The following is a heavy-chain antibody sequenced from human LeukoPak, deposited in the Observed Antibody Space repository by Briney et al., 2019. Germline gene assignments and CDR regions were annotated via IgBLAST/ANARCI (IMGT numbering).Heavy chain of an antibody. V-gene: IGHV4-39*01. CDR1: GGSISSSSYY. CDR3: ARLSGRIAARYLDY. Sequence: PSETLSLTCTVSGGSISSSSYYWGWIRQPPGKGLEWIGSIYYSGSTYYNPSLKSRVTISVDTSKNQFSLKRSSVTAADTAVYYCARLSGRIAARYLDYWGQGTLVTVSS. D-gene: IGHD6-6*01. J-gene: IGHJ4*02. CDR2: IYYSGST.